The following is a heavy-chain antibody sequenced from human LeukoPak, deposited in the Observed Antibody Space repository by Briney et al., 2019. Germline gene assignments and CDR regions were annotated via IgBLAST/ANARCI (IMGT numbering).Heavy chain of an antibody. CDR3: AKTSRGNSGYDSPFHY. Sequence: GGSLRLSCAASGFTFSTYAMSWVRQAPGKGLEWVSAVRGSGTDTYYADSVKGRFTISRDNSKNTLYLQMNSLRAEDTAIYYCAKTSRGNSGYDSPFHYWGQGTLITVSS. D-gene: IGHD5-12*01. J-gene: IGHJ4*02. CDR1: GFTFSTYA. CDR2: VRGSGTDT. V-gene: IGHV3-23*01.